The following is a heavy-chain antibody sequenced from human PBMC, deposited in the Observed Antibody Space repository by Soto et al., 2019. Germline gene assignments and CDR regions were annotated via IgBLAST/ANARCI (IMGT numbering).Heavy chain of an antibody. Sequence: QVQLVQSGAEVKKPGASVRVSCKASGYTFTSYDINWVRQATGQGLEWVGWMNPESTNTGYAQKFQGRVTMTRNTSISTAYMELSSLRSEDTAVYYCARFVRHQLPTIDFWGQGTLVTVSS. J-gene: IGHJ4*02. V-gene: IGHV1-8*01. D-gene: IGHD2-2*01. CDR3: ARFVRHQLPTIDF. CDR2: MNPESTNT. CDR1: GYTFTSYD.